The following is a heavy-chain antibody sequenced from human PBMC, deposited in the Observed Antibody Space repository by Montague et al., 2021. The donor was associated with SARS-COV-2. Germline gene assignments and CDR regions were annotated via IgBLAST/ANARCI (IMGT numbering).Heavy chain of an antibody. Sequence: SLRLSCAASGCSINSYWIHWVRQTPGMGLVWVSRISGDGTMTFYADSVKGRFTISRDNAKDTVYLQMNSLRAEDTAMYYCTRDFDRGSGCWGQGTLVTVSS. J-gene: IGHJ4*02. CDR2: ISGDGTMT. D-gene: IGHD3-10*01. CDR1: GCSINSYW. V-gene: IGHV3-74*01. CDR3: TRDFDRGSGC.